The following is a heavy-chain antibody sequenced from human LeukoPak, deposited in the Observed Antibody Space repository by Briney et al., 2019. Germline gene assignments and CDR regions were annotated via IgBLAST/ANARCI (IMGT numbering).Heavy chain of an antibody. Sequence: PSETLSLTCAVYGGSFSGYYWSWIRQPPGKGLEWIGEINHSGSTNYNPSLKSRVTISVDTSKSQFSLKLSSVTAADTAVYYCARAGGRGIYSRRFDYWGQGTLVTVSS. CDR1: GGSFSGYY. J-gene: IGHJ4*02. CDR3: ARAGGRGIYSRRFDY. CDR2: INHSGST. D-gene: IGHD6-13*01. V-gene: IGHV4-34*01.